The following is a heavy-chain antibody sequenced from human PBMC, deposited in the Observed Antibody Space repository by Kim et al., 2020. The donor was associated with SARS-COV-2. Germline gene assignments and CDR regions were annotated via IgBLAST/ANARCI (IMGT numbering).Heavy chain of an antibody. CDR1: GFTFSSYS. CDR3: ARDASIGAGWYSSSSPLPGWYFDL. CDR2: ISSSSSYI. V-gene: IGHV3-21*01. D-gene: IGHD6-6*01. Sequence: GGSLRLSCAASGFTFSSYSMNWVRQAPGKGLEWVSSISSSSSYIYYADSVKGRFTISRDNAKNSLYLQMNSLRAEDTAVYYCARDASIGAGWYSSSSPLPGWYFDLWGRGTLVTVSS. J-gene: IGHJ2*01.